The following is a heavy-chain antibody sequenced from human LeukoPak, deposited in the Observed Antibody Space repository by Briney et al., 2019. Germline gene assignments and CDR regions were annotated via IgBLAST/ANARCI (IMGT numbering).Heavy chain of an antibody. J-gene: IGHJ4*02. D-gene: IGHD2-15*01. V-gene: IGHV1-2*02. CDR1: GCTFTGYF. CDR2: INPNSGGT. Sequence: ASVKVSCKASGCTFTGYFIHWVRQAPGQGLEWMGWINPNSGGTNYAQKFQGRVTMTRDTSISTAYMELSRLRSDDTAVYYCAKEESGPTLFDYWGQGTLVTVSS. CDR3: AKEESGPTLFDY.